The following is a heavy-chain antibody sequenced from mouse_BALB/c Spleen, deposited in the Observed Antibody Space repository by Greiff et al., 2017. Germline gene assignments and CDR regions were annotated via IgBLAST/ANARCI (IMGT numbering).Heavy chain of an antibody. J-gene: IGHJ1*01. CDR3: AREDYGNSYFDV. D-gene: IGHD2-1*01. CDR1: GYTFTSYW. V-gene: IGHV1-7*01. Sequence: QVQLQQSGAELAKPGASVKMSCKASGYTFTSYWMHWVKQRPGQGLEWIGYINPSTGYTEYNQKFKDKATLTADKSSSTAYMQLSSLTSEDSAVYYCAREDYGNSYFDVWGAGTTVTVSS. CDR2: INPSTGYT.